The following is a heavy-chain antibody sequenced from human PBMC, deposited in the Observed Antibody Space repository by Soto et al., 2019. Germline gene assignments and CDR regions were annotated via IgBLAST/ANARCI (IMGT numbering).Heavy chain of an antibody. J-gene: IGHJ3*02. CDR3: AKDLSQWLLWEGAFDI. V-gene: IGHV1-2*04. Sequence: ASVKVSCKASGYTFTGYYMHWVRQAPGQGLEWMGWINPNSGGTNYAQKFQGWVTMTRDTSISTAYMELSRLRSDDTAVYYCAKDLSQWLLWEGAFDIWGQGTMVTVSS. CDR2: INPNSGGT. CDR1: GYTFTGYY. D-gene: IGHD6-19*01.